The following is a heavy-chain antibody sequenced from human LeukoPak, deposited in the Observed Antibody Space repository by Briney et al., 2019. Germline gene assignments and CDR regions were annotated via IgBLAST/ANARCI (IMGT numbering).Heavy chain of an antibody. CDR1: AFTFSNCA. V-gene: IGHV3-30*02. Sequence: GGSLSLSCAASAFTFSNCAMHWVRQAPGKGLEWVAFIRYDGSIKYYVDSVKGRFTISRDNSKNTVYLQMNSLRTADTAVYYCTRDRCSSTTCSPDYWGQGTLVTVSS. CDR3: TRDRCSSTTCSPDY. J-gene: IGHJ4*02. D-gene: IGHD2-2*01. CDR2: IRYDGSIK.